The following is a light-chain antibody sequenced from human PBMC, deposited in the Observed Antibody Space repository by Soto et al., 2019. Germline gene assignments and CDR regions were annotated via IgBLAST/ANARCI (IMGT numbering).Light chain of an antibody. CDR1: SSNIGSNY. CDR2: RNN. Sequence: QSVLTQPPSAAGTPGQRATISCCGSSSNIGSNYVYWYQQLPGTAPKLLIYRNNQRPSGVPDRFSGSKSGTSASLAISGLRSEDEADYYCAAWDDSLSGYVFGTGTKVTVL. CDR3: AAWDDSLSGYV. J-gene: IGLJ1*01. V-gene: IGLV1-47*01.